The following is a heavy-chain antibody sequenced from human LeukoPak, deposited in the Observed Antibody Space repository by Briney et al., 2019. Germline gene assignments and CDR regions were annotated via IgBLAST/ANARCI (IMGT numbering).Heavy chain of an antibody. CDR2: IDPGDSDT. J-gene: IGHJ4*02. Sequence: GAPMQISCESSGSIITSYWSGGGRQLPGKGEEWMGIIDPGDSDTRYSPSCEGQVTISADKSSRTTYLQWSSLKASDTDMYYCAIQYEYSSSSFVYWGQGTLVTVSS. CDR1: GSIITSYW. CDR3: AIQYEYSSSSFVY. D-gene: IGHD6-6*01. V-gene: IGHV5-51*01.